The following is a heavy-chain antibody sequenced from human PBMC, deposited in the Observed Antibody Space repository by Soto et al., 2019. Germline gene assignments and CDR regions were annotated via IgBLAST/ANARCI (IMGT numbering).Heavy chain of an antibody. CDR3: ARDYSDQPHP. CDR1: GFTFSSYA. J-gene: IGHJ5*02. D-gene: IGHD3-22*01. V-gene: IGHV3-30-3*01. Sequence: QVQLVESGGGVVQPGRSLRLSCAASGFTFSSYAMHWVRQAPGKVLEGVAVISYDGSNKYYADSVKGRFTISRDNSKNMLYLQMKSPRAEDTAVYYCARDYSDQPHPWGKGTLVTVSP. CDR2: ISYDGSNK.